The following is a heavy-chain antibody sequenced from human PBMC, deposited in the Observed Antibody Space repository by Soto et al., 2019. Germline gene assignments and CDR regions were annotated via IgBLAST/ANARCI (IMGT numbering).Heavy chain of an antibody. J-gene: IGHJ4*02. CDR1: GFTFSDYY. V-gene: IGHV3-7*02. CDR3: ASAYCSGGTCYDY. Sequence: GGSLRLSCAASGFTFSDYYMNWVRQAPGKGLEWVANIKQDGSEKYYMDSVKGRFTISRDNAKKSLYLQMNSLRVEDTAVYYCASAYCSGGTCYDYWGLGTLVTVSS. D-gene: IGHD2-15*01. CDR2: IKQDGSEK.